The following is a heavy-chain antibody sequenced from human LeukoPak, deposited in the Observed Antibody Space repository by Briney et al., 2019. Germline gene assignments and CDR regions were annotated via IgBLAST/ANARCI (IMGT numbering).Heavy chain of an antibody. CDR1: GYTFTGYY. CDR3: ARGQRYFDWSRHYYYMDV. J-gene: IGHJ6*03. V-gene: IGHV1-2*02. Sequence: GASVKVSCKASGYTFTGYYMHWVRQAPGQGLEWMGWINPNRGGTNYAQKFQGRVTMTRDTSISTAYMELSRLRSDDTAVYYCARGQRYFDWSRHYYYMDVWGKGTTVTISS. CDR2: INPNRGGT. D-gene: IGHD3-9*01.